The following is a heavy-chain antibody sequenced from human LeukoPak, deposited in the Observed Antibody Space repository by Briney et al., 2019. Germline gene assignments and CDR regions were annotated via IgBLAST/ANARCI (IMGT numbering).Heavy chain of an antibody. J-gene: IGHJ4*02. Sequence: ASETLSLTCTVSGGPISSSNYYWGWIRQPPGKGLEWIGNIYYSGSTYYKPSLKTRVTISVDTSKNQFSLKLTSVTAADTAVYYCARHASVDGNWPRPLDYWGQGSLVTVSS. V-gene: IGHV4-39*01. CDR1: GGPISSSNYY. D-gene: IGHD6-19*01. CDR3: ARHASVDGNWPRPLDY. CDR2: IYYSGST.